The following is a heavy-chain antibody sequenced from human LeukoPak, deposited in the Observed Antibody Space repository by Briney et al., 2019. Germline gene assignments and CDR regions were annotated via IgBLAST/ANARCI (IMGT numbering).Heavy chain of an antibody. CDR2: MKPNSGYT. V-gene: IGHV1-8*01. CDR1: GYTFTNYD. Sequence: ASVKVSCKASGYTFTNYDINWVRQATGQGLEWMGYMKPNSGYTGYAQKFQGRVTMTRDTSISTAYMELSSLTPEDTAVYYCATELRWKDHWGQGTLVTVSS. D-gene: IGHD4-23*01. J-gene: IGHJ4*02. CDR3: ATELRWKDH.